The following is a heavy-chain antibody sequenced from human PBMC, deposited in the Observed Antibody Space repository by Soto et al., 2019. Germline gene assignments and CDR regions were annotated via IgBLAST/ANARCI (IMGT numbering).Heavy chain of an antibody. CDR2: IYHTGNT. D-gene: IGHD5-18*01. CDR1: GGSISNSRYY. Sequence: PSETLSLTCTVSGGSISNSRYYWAWIRQPPGKGLEWIGSIYHTGNTYYNPSLRSRVTISVDTSKNQFSLKLSSVTAADTAVYYCARQRAYNYGFGYFDYWGQGILVTVSS. V-gene: IGHV4-39*01. CDR3: ARQRAYNYGFGYFDY. J-gene: IGHJ4*02.